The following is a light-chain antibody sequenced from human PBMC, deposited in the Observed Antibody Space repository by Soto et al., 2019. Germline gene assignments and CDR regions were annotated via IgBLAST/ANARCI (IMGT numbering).Light chain of an antibody. CDR3: MQGLQNSPYT. Sequence: EIVMTQSPLSRPVTLGESASISCRSSRSLLHSNGHNYLDWYLQKPLQSPQLLIYLGSNRVSGVRERFSGIRSGTDFTLKISSVEAEDVGVYYCMQGLQNSPYTFGQGTTLESK. J-gene: IGKJ2*01. CDR1: RSLLHSNGHNY. V-gene: IGKV2-28*01. CDR2: LGS.